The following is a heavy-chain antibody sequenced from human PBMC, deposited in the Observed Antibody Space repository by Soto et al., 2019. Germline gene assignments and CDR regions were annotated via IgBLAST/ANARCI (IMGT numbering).Heavy chain of an antibody. CDR3: ARGLSMVRRLMGGFFDY. J-gene: IGHJ4*02. Sequence: GGSLRLSCAASGFIFSAYIMHWVRQAPGKGLEWVAVMSSDGSTEYYADSVKGRFTISRDNSGNILYLQMNSLRPEDTAIYYCARGLSMVRRLMGGFFDYCGQGTLVTVSS. D-gene: IGHD3-10*01. V-gene: IGHV3-30-3*01. CDR2: MSSDGSTE. CDR1: GFIFSAYI.